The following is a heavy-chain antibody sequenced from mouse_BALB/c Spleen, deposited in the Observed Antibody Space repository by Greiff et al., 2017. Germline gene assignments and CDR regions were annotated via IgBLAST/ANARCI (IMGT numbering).Heavy chain of an antibody. J-gene: IGHJ2*01. Sequence: VQLQQSGPELVKPGASVKISCKASGYSFTSYYIHWVKQRPGQGLEWIGYINPSTGYTEYNQKFKDKATLTADKSSSTAYMQLSSLTSEDSAVYYCARRYSYFDYWGQGTTLTVSS. V-gene: IGHV1S26*01. CDR1: GYSFTSYY. D-gene: IGHD2-14*01. CDR2: INPSTGYT. CDR3: ARRYSYFDY.